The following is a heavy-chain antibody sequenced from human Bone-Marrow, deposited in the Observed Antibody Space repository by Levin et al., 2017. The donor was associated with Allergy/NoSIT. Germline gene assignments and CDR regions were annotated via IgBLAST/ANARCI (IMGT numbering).Heavy chain of an antibody. J-gene: IGHJ1*01. V-gene: IGHV4-61*02. CDR3: AAEEWLISGPLRL. CDR1: GGSITSGSYY. CDR2: IYLSGSP. Sequence: LRLSCTVSGGSITSGSYYWSWVRQSAGKGLEWLGRIYLSGSPTYNPSLKSRVTMSLDMYKSQFSLKVRSVTAADTAVYYCAAEEWLISGPLRLWGRGTLVTVSS. D-gene: IGHD6-19*01.